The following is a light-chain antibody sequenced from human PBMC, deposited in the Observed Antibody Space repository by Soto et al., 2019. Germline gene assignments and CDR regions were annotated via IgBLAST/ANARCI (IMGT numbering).Light chain of an antibody. Sequence: QSALTQPPSASGSPGQSVTISCTGTSSDVGGYNYVSWYQQYPGKAPKLMFYEVSKRPSGVPDRFSGSKSGNTASLTVSGLQAEDEADYYCSSYAGSNEGVFGTGTKLTVL. V-gene: IGLV2-8*01. J-gene: IGLJ1*01. CDR1: SSDVGGYNY. CDR3: SSYAGSNEGV. CDR2: EVS.